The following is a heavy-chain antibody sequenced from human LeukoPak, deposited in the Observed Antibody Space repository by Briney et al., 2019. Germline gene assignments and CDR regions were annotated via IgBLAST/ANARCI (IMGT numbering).Heavy chain of an antibody. CDR2: IYYSRCT. CDR1: GGSISSSSYY. Sequence: SETLSLTCTVSGGSISSSSYYWGWIRQPPGKGLEWIRSIYYSRCTSYNPSLQSRVTIAVDTSKTHFSLKLSSVTAADTAVYYCARGLKPGHFDYWGQGTLVTVSS. V-gene: IGHV4-39*02. J-gene: IGHJ4*02. CDR3: ARGLKPGHFDY. D-gene: IGHD1-14*01.